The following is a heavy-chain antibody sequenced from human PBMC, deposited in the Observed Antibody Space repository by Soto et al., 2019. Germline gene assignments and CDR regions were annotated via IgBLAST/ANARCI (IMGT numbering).Heavy chain of an antibody. V-gene: IGHV4-28*03. J-gene: IGHJ4*02. CDR1: GYSISRSNW. CDR3: ARDKITGLFDY. CDR2: IYYSGTT. Sequence: SEALSLTCAVSGYSISRSNWWGWIRQPPGKGLEWIGYIYYSGTTYYNPSLKSRVTMSVDTSKNQFSLKLTSVTAADTAVYYCARDKITGLFDYWGQGTLVT. D-gene: IGHD2-8*02.